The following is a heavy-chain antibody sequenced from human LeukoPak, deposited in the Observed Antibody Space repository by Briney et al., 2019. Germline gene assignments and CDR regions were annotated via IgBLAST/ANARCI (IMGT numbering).Heavy chain of an antibody. CDR1: GFTFTKYA. V-gene: IGHV3-23*01. D-gene: IGHD3-9*01. CDR2: IGGSGTKT. J-gene: IGHJ4*02. CDR3: AKAAYDILIYYFDY. Sequence: PGGSLRLSCAASGFTFTKYAMSWVRQAAGKGLEWVSAIGGSGTKTFYAESVKGRFTISRDNSKNTLYLQMNSLRAEDTAVYYSAKAAYDILIYYFDYWGQGTLVTVSS.